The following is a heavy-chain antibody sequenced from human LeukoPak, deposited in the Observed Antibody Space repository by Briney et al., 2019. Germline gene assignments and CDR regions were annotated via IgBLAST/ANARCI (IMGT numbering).Heavy chain of an antibody. CDR1: GFTFSSYS. Sequence: GGSLRLSCAASGFTFSSYSMNWVRQAPGKGLEWVSSISSSSSYIYYADSVKGRFTISRDNAKNSLYLQMNSLRAEDTAVYYCARLALVHGMDVWGKGTTVTVSS. CDR3: ARLALVHGMDV. CDR2: ISSSSSYI. D-gene: IGHD2-8*02. J-gene: IGHJ6*04. V-gene: IGHV3-21*01.